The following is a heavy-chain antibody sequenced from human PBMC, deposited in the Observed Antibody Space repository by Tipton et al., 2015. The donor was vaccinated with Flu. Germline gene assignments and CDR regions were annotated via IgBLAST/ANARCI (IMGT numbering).Heavy chain of an antibody. CDR2: TTYSGTT. CDR1: GDSMGTYS. J-gene: IGHJ4*02. CDR3: ARHSGSRSYPLDY. Sequence: LRLSCTVSGDSMGTYSWSWIRQPPGKGLEWIGYTTYSGTTSYNPSLQSRVSISIDTSKNQFSLKLSSVTAADTAVYYCARHSGSRSYPLDYWGQGTLVIVSS. V-gene: IGHV4-59*08. D-gene: IGHD3-10*01.